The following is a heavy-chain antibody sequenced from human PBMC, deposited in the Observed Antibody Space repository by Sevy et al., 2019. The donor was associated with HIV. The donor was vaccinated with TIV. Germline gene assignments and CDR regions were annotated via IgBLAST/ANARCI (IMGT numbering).Heavy chain of an antibody. D-gene: IGHD2-21*02. CDR1: GFTFSSYV. Sequence: GESLKISCAASGFTFSSYVMHWVRQAPGKGLEWVALIWYDGTIKYYADSVKGRFTISRDNSKDRLFLQMNSLTPEDTAVYYCARGGGYCGGDCYSIDYWDQGALVTVSS. CDR2: IWYDGTIK. J-gene: IGHJ4*02. V-gene: IGHV3-33*08. CDR3: ARGGGYCGGDCYSIDY.